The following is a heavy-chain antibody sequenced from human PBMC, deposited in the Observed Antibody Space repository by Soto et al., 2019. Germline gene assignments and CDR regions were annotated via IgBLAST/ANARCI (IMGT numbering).Heavy chain of an antibody. CDR3: ARDRLGYSYGNSMDV. CDR1: GFTFDDYG. Sequence: GGSLRLSCGASGFTFDDYGMHWVRQAPGKGLELISYISCSSATTIYYADSVKGRFTISRDNAKNSLYLQMNSLRDEDTAVYYCARDRLGYSYGNSMDVWGQGTTVTVSS. J-gene: IGHJ6*02. D-gene: IGHD5-18*01. V-gene: IGHV3-48*02. CDR2: ISCSSATTI.